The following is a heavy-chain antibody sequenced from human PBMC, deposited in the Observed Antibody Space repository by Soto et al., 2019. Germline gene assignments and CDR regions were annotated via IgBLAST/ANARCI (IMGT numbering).Heavy chain of an antibody. J-gene: IGHJ4*02. CDR3: ARARYDSSGYYYFDY. D-gene: IGHD3-22*01. CDR2: IYYSGSS. CDR1: GGSISGYY. Sequence: SETLSLTCTVSGGSISGYYWSWIRQPPGKGLEWIRYIYYSGSSNYNPSLKSRVTIPLDTSKNQFSLRLRSVTAADTAVYYCARARYDSSGYYYFDYWGQGTLVTVPQ. V-gene: IGHV4-59*01.